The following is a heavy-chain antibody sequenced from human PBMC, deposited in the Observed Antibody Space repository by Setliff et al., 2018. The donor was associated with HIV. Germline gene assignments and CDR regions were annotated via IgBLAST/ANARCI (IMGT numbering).Heavy chain of an antibody. J-gene: IGHJ6*03. CDR3: AHILQDPPSHFYYYFYMDV. CDR1: GFSLSSSGVV. CDR2: IYWDDDK. D-gene: IGHD3-3*02. Sequence: TLVKPTQTLTLTCTFSGFSLSSSGVVVGWIRQPPGKALEWPALIYWDDDKRYSPSLKSRLTITKDTSKNQVVLTMTNMDPVDTATYYCAHILQDPPSHFYYYFYMDVWGKGTTVTVSS. V-gene: IGHV2-5*02.